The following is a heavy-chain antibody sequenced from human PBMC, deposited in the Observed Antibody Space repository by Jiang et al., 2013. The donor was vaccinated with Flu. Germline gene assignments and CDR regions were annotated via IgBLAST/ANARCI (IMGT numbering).Heavy chain of an antibody. Sequence: SQTLSLTCXISGDSVSSNSAAWNWIRQSPSRGLEWLGRTYYRSKWYNDYAVSVKSRITINPDTSKNQFSLQLNSVTPEDTAVYYCARERYYYDSSGHPTGRSMDVWGKGTTVTVSS. CDR1: GDSVSSNSAA. V-gene: IGHV6-1*01. CDR3: ARERYYYDSSGHPTGRSMDV. J-gene: IGHJ6*04. D-gene: IGHD3-22*01. CDR2: TYYRSKWYN.